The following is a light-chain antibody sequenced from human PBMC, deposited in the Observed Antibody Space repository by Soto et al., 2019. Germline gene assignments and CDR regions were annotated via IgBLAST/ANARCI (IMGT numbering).Light chain of an antibody. CDR3: QQYNVYSWT. Sequence: DIQMTQSPSSVSASVGDRVTITCRASQHISSWLAWYQQKPGKAPKLLIYDASNLESGVPSRFSGSGSGTEFTLTISSLQPDDFATYYCQQYNVYSWTFGQGTKVDIK. CDR1: QHISSW. CDR2: DAS. J-gene: IGKJ1*01. V-gene: IGKV1-5*01.